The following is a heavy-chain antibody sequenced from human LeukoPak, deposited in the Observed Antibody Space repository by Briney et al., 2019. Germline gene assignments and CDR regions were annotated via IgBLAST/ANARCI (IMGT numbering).Heavy chain of an antibody. Sequence: KPGGSLRLYCAASGFTFSSYAMSWVRQAPGKGLQWVSAISGSGGSTYYADSVKGRFTISRDNSKNRLYLQMNSLRAEDTAVYYCAKSCTNGVWGYYYYGMDVWGQGTTVTVSS. CDR3: AKSCTNGVWGYYYYGMDV. CDR2: ISGSGGST. CDR1: GFTFSSYA. V-gene: IGHV3-23*01. J-gene: IGHJ6*02. D-gene: IGHD2-8*01.